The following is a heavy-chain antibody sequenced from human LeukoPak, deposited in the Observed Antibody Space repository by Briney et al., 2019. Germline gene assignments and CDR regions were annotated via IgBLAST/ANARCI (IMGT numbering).Heavy chain of an antibody. CDR3: ATMTMVTAFDI. CDR2: IWYVGSKT. CDR1: GITLRSYG. J-gene: IGHJ3*02. D-gene: IGHD5-18*01. Sequence: GGSLRLSCAAFGITLRSYGMHWVRQAPGKGLEWVALIWYVGSKTYYTDSVKGRFTISRDNSKNTLFLQVNSLRAEDTAVYYCATMTMVTAFDIWGQGTVVTVSS. V-gene: IGHV3-33*01.